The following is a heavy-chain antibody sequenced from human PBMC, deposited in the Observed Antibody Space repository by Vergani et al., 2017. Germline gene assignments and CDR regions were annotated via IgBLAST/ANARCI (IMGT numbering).Heavy chain of an antibody. Sequence: EVQLVESGGGLVKPGGSLRLSCAASGFTFSSYSMNWVRQAPGKGLEWVSSISSSSSYIYYADSVTGRFTISRDNAKNSLYLQMNSLRAEDTAVYYCARVRVGYSYGPYYYYYGMDVWGQGTTVTVSS. D-gene: IGHD5-18*01. J-gene: IGHJ6*02. CDR1: GFTFSSYS. V-gene: IGHV3-21*01. CDR2: ISSSSSYI. CDR3: ARVRVGYSYGPYYYYYGMDV.